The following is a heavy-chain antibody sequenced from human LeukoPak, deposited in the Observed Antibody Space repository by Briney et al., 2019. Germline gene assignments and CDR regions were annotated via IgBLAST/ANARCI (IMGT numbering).Heavy chain of an antibody. V-gene: IGHV1-18*01. CDR3: ARVASMVVTQGAFDV. CDR2: ISAYNGNT. J-gene: IGHJ3*01. D-gene: IGHD4-23*01. Sequence: GASVKVSCKASGYTFTSYGISWVRQAPGQGLEWLGWISAYNGNTNYAQKLQGRVTMTTDTSTSTAYMELRSLRSDDTAVYYCARVASMVVTQGAFDVWGQGTMVTVSS. CDR1: GYTFTSYG.